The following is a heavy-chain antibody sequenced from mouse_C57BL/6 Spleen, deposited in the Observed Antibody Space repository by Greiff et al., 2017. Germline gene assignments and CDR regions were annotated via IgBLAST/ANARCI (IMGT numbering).Heavy chain of an antibody. CDR1: GYTFTDYY. J-gene: IGHJ2*01. D-gene: IGHD2-3*01. CDR2: INPYNGGT. Sequence: EVQLQQSGPVLVKPGASVKMSCKASGYTFTDYYMNWVKQSHGKSLEWIGVINPYNGGTSYNQKFKGKATLTVDKSSSTAYMELNSLTSEDSAVYYCARSDDGYYEGYWGQGTTRTVSS. CDR3: ARSDDGYYEGY. V-gene: IGHV1-19*01.